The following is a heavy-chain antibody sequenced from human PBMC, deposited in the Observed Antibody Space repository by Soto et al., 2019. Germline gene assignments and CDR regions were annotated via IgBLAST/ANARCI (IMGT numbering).Heavy chain of an antibody. V-gene: IGHV3-23*01. Sequence: PGGSLRLSCAASGFPFSSYAMSWVRQAPGKGLEWVSAISGNGADTSYADSVRGRFTISRDNSKDTLFLQMNSLRADDTAVYYCGKVGSIYYYYGMDVWGQGTTVTVSS. CDR2: ISGNGADT. J-gene: IGHJ6*02. CDR3: GKVGSIYYYYGMDV. D-gene: IGHD3-10*01. CDR1: GFPFSSYA.